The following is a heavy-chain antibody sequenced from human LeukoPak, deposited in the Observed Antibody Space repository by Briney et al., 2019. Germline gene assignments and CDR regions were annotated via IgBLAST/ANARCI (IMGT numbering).Heavy chain of an antibody. V-gene: IGHV3-33*01. J-gene: IGHJ4*02. D-gene: IGHD2-15*01. Sequence: GRSLRLSCAASGFTFSSYGMHWVRQAPGKGLEWVAVIWYDGSNKYYADSVKGRFTISRDNSKNTLYLQMNSLRAEDTAVYYCARDQDSAGALDYWGQGTLVSVSS. CDR3: ARDQDSAGALDY. CDR1: GFTFSSYG. CDR2: IWYDGSNK.